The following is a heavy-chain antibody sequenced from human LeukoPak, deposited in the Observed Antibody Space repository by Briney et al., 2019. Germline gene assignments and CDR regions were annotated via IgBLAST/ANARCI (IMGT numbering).Heavy chain of an antibody. D-gene: IGHD3-10*01. CDR1: GFTLSDHY. CDR2: IKSKVDGETT. Sequence: KPGGSLRLSCAASGFTLSDHYMDWVRQAPGKGLECIGRIKSKVDGETTYYAAPVKGRFTISRDDSRNTLSLQMNNLKTEDTAVYYCATDRPDRGEGEFDEWGQGTLVTVSS. CDR3: ATDRPDRGEGEFDE. J-gene: IGHJ4*02. V-gene: IGHV3-15*01.